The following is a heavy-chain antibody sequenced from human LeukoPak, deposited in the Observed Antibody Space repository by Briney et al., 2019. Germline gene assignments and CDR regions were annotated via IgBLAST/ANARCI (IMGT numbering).Heavy chain of an antibody. D-gene: IGHD2-15*01. V-gene: IGHV3-53*01. CDR1: GFTVSSNY. J-gene: IGHJ4*02. CDR3: ARGFCSGGTCFDY. Sequence: PGGSLRLSCAASGFTVSSNYMSWVRQAPGKGLGWVSFIYSGAATDYADSVKGRFTISTDNSKNTMYLQMNSLRADDTAMYYCARGFCSGGTCFDYWGQGTLVTVSS. CDR2: IYSGAAT.